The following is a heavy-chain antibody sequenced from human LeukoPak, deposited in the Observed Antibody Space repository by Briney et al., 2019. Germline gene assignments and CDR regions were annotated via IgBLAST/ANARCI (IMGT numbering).Heavy chain of an antibody. D-gene: IGHD7-27*01. CDR2: INPSDGST. J-gene: IGHJ3*02. Sequence: ASVKVSCKASGYTFTSYYLHWVRQAPGQGLEWMGIINPSDGSTSYAQRFQGRVTLTRDTSTSTVYMELSSLRSEDTAVYYCARDSLGIVAFDIWGQGTMVTVSS. CDR1: GYTFTSYY. CDR3: ARDSLGIVAFDI. V-gene: IGHV1-46*01.